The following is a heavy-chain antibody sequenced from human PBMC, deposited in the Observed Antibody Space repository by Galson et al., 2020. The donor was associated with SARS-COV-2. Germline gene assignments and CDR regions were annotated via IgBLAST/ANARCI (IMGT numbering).Heavy chain of an antibody. CDR2: IDWDDDK. J-gene: IGHJ4*02. CDR1: GFSLSTSAMC. CDR3: ARMVVRGVTYDY. D-gene: IGHD3-10*01. Sequence: SGPTLVKPTQTLTLTCTFSGFSLSTSAMCVSWIRQPPGKALKWLARIDWDDDKYYSTSLKTRLTISKDTSKNQVVLTMTNMDPVDTATYYCARMVVRGVTYDYWGQGTLVTVSS. V-gene: IGHV2-70*11.